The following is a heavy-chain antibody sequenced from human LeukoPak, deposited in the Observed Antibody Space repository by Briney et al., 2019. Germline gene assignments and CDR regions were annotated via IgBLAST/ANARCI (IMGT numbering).Heavy chain of an antibody. CDR3: ARGGDCTSTYCQVDY. CDR2: IIPIFDTT. J-gene: IGHJ4*02. V-gene: IGHV1-69*05. Sequence: SVTVSCKASGGTFSNHAISWVRQAPGQGLEWMGGIIPIFDTTNYAQKFQGRVTITTDESTSTAYMDLNSLKSEDTAVYYCARGGDCTSTYCQVDYWGQGTLVTVSS. CDR1: GGTFSNHA. D-gene: IGHD2-2*01.